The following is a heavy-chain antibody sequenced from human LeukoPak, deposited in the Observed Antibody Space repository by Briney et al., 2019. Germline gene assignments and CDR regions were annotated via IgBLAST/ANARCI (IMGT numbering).Heavy chain of an antibody. D-gene: IGHD3-22*01. Sequence: GGSLRLSCAASGFTFSNYAMSWVRQAPGKGPEWVSAISNSGGNTYYADSVKGRFTISRDNSKNTLYLQINSLRAEDTAVYYCAKDALVSTYYYDSSGYYYFDYWGQGTLVTVSS. V-gene: IGHV3-23*01. CDR3: AKDALVSTYYYDSSGYYYFDY. CDR2: ISNSGGNT. CDR1: GFTFSNYA. J-gene: IGHJ4*02.